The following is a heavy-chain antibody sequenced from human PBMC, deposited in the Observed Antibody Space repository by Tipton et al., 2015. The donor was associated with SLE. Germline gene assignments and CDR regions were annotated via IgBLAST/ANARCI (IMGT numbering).Heavy chain of an antibody. CDR2: IYYSGST. Sequence: LRLSCTVSGGSISSYYWRWIRQPPGKGLEWIGYIYYSGSTNYNPSLKSRVTISVDTSKNQFSLKLSSVTAADTAVYYCASWNGVAPWYFDYWGQGTLVTVSS. J-gene: IGHJ4*02. D-gene: IGHD1-1*01. V-gene: IGHV4-59*01. CDR1: GGSISSYY. CDR3: ASWNGVAPWYFDY.